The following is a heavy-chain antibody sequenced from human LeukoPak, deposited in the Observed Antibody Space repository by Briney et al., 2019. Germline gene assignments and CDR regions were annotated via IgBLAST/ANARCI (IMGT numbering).Heavy chain of an antibody. V-gene: IGHV3-43*02. J-gene: IGHJ4*02. CDR1: GFTFDDYA. CDR3: AKVLGYYDSSGYYQEGGFDY. D-gene: IGHD3-22*01. Sequence: GSLRLSCAASGFTFDDYAMHWVRQAPGKGLEWVSLISGDGGSTYYADSVKGRFTISRDNSKNSLYLQMNSLRTEDTALYYCAKVLGYYDSSGYYQEGGFDYWGQGTLVTVSS. CDR2: ISGDGGST.